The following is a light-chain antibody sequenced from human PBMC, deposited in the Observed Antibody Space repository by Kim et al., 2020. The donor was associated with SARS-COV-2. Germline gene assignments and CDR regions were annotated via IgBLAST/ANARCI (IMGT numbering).Light chain of an antibody. CDR3: QSADTSGTYEV. CDR1: ALSKQY. Sequence: SYELTQPPSVSVSPGQTASITCSGDALSKQYVYWYQQRPGQAPLLVIYKDIDRPSGIPGRFSGSSSGTTVTLTISGVQAEDEADYYCQSADTSGTYEVFGGGTKLTVL. CDR2: KDI. V-gene: IGLV3-25*03. J-gene: IGLJ3*02.